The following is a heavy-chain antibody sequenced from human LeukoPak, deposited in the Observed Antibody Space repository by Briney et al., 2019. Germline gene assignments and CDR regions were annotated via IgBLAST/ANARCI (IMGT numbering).Heavy chain of an antibody. Sequence: GGSLRLSCAASGFNFRDHWMDWVRQAPGKGLEWVGHIKTDGSETYYLDSLRGRFSISRDNTNNALYLQMNSLRVEDTAVYYCVKNDGWFHLAQWGQGTLVTVSS. D-gene: IGHD6-19*01. V-gene: IGHV3-7*03. J-gene: IGHJ4*02. CDR1: GFNFRDHW. CDR2: IKTDGSET. CDR3: VKNDGWFHLAQ.